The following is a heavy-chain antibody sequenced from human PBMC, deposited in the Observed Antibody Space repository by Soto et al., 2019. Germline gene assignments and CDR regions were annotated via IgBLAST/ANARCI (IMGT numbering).Heavy chain of an antibody. CDR2: IWYDGSNK. D-gene: IGHD1-26*01. V-gene: IGHV3-33*01. J-gene: IGHJ4*02. Sequence: QVQLVESGGGVVQPGRSLRLSCAASGFTFSSYGMHWVRQAPGKGLEWVAVIWYDGSNKYYADSVKGRFTISRDNSKNTLYLQMNSLRAEDTAVYYCATQGVGANDYWGQGTLVTVSS. CDR3: ATQGVGANDY. CDR1: GFTFSSYG.